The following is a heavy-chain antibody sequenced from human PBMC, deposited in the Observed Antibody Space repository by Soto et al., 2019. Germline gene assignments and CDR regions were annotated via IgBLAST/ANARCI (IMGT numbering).Heavy chain of an antibody. CDR3: AKEGPYYDYVWGSYRRHYYYYYYGMDV. CDR1: GFTFSSYA. J-gene: IGHJ6*02. V-gene: IGHV3-23*01. Sequence: GGSLRLSCGASGFTFSSYAMSWFRQAPGKGLEWVSAISGSGGSTYYADSVKGRFTISRDNSKNTLYLQMNSLRAEDTAVYYCAKEGPYYDYVWGSYRRHYYYYYYGMDVWGQGTTVTVSS. CDR2: ISGSGGST. D-gene: IGHD3-16*02.